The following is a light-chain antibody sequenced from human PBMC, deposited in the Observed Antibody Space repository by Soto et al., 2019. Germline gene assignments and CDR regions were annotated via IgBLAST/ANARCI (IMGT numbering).Light chain of an antibody. Sequence: IQMTQSPSSLSASVGDRVTITCRASQTINSYLHWYQQKPGKAPKLLIYNTSNLQSGVPSRFSGSGSGTDFTLTISTLQPEDFATYDCPHGGAFGPGTKVDIK. CDR1: QTINSY. CDR2: NTS. J-gene: IGKJ3*01. CDR3: PHGGA. V-gene: IGKV1-39*01.